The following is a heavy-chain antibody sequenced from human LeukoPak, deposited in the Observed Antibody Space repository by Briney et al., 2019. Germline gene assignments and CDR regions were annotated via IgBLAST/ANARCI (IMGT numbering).Heavy chain of an antibody. J-gene: IGHJ3*02. CDR3: AKDQFYYGSGSYYNLDAFDI. Sequence: GGSLRLSCAASGFTFSSYAMSWVRQAPGKGLEWVSAISGSGGSTYYADSVKGRFTISRDNSKNTLYLQMNSLRAEDTAVYYCAKDQFYYGSGSYYNLDAFDIWGQGTMVTVSS. V-gene: IGHV3-23*01. D-gene: IGHD3-10*01. CDR2: ISGSGGST. CDR1: GFTFSSYA.